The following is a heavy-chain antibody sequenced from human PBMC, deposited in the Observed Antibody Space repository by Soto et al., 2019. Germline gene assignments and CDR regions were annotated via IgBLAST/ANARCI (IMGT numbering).Heavy chain of an antibody. CDR1: GYSISSGYY. CDR2: IYHSGST. D-gene: IGHD1-26*01. V-gene: IGHV4-38-2*02. Sequence: ETLSLTCAVSGYSISSGYYWGWIRQPPGKGLEWIGSIYHSGSTYYNPSLKSRVTISVDTSKNQFSLKLSSVTAADTAVYYCAREWELLNWFDPWGQGTLVTVSS. J-gene: IGHJ5*02. CDR3: AREWELLNWFDP.